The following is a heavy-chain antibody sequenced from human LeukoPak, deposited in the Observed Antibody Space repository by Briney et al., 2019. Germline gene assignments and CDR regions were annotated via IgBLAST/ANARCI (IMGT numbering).Heavy chain of an antibody. Sequence: SVKVSCKASGGTFSSYAISWVRQAPGQGLEWMGGIIPIFGTANYAQKFQGRVTITADESTSTAYMELSSLRSEDTAVYYCVSGSYGVSANGMDVWGQGTMVTVSS. J-gene: IGHJ6*02. CDR2: IIPIFGTA. V-gene: IGHV1-69*13. D-gene: IGHD1-1*01. CDR1: GGTFSSYA. CDR3: VSGSYGVSANGMDV.